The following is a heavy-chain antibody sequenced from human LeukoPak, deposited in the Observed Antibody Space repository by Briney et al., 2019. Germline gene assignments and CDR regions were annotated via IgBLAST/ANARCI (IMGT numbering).Heavy chain of an antibody. CDR2: VSGSGGTT. Sequence: GGSLRLSCAASTLTFSSYVVTWVRQAPGKGLEWVAIVSGSGGTTDYADSVKGRFTISRDNSNNMVYLQLKSLRVEDTAVYYCAKGRGTFGAIISDAFDVWGHGTMVIVSS. CDR1: TLTFSSYV. V-gene: IGHV3-23*01. J-gene: IGHJ3*01. D-gene: IGHD3-3*01. CDR3: AKGRGTFGAIISDAFDV.